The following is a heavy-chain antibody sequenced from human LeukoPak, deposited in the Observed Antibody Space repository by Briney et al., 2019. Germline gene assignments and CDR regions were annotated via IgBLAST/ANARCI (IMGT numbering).Heavy chain of an antibody. CDR3: ARDSADHYYGSGSPHPDAFDI. V-gene: IGHV1-18*01. D-gene: IGHD3-10*01. J-gene: IGHJ3*02. Sequence: ASVKVSCKASGYTFTSYGISWVRQAPGQGLEWMGWISAYNGNTNYAQKLQGRVTMTTDTSTSTAYMELSSLRSEDTAVYYCARDSADHYYGSGSPHPDAFDIWGQGTMVTVSS. CDR1: GYTFTSYG. CDR2: ISAYNGNT.